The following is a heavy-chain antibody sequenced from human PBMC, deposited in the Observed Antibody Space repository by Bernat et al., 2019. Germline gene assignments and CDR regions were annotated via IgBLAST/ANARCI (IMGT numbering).Heavy chain of an antibody. CDR3: TREYTAMVDAWFDP. CDR1: GFTFGDYA. V-gene: IGHV3-49*03. J-gene: IGHJ5*02. Sequence: EVQLVESGGGLVQPGRSLRLSCTASGFTFGDYAMSWFRQAPGKGLEWVGFIRSKAYGGTTEYAASVKGRFTISRDDSKSIAYLQMNSLKTEDTAVYYCTREYTAMVDAWFDPWGQGTLVTVSS. D-gene: IGHD5-18*01. CDR2: IRSKAYGGTT.